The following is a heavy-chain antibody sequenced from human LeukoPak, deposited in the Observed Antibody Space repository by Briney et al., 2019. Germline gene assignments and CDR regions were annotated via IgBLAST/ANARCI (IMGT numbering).Heavy chain of an antibody. V-gene: IGHV4-34*01. CDR2: INHSGST. CDR1: GGSFSGYY. J-gene: IGHJ4*02. CDR3: ARIPIAAMIEDY. D-gene: IGHD3-22*01. Sequence: SETLSLTCAVYGGSFSGYYWSWIRQPPGKGLEWIGEINHSGSTNYNPPLKSRVTISVDTSKNQFSLKLSSVTAADTAVYYCARIPIAAMIEDYWGQGTLVTVSS.